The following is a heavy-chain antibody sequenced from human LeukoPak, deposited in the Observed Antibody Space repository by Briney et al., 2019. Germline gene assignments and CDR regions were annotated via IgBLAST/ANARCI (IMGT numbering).Heavy chain of an antibody. V-gene: IGHV3-30*02. J-gene: IGHJ3*02. Sequence: AGGSLRLSCAASGFTFSSYGMHWVRQAPGKGLEWVAFIRYDGSNKYYADSVKGRFTISRDNSKNTLYLQMNSLRAEDTAVYYCAKDRGVTPIPAAGRDDAFDIWGQGTMVTVSS. CDR3: AKDRGVTPIPAAGRDDAFDI. CDR2: IRYDGSNK. D-gene: IGHD2-2*01. CDR1: GFTFSSYG.